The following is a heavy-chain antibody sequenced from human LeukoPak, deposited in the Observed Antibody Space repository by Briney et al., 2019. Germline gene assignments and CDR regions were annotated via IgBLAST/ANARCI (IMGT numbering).Heavy chain of an antibody. D-gene: IGHD5-24*01. Sequence: ASVKVSCKVSGYTITELSMHWVRQAPGKGLEWMGGFDPEDGETIYAQKFQGRVTMTEDTSTDTAYMELSSLRSEDTAVYYCATDSITQDGYNSFDYWGQGTLVTVSS. CDR3: ATDSITQDGYNSFDY. CDR2: FDPEDGET. CDR1: GYTITELS. V-gene: IGHV1-24*01. J-gene: IGHJ4*02.